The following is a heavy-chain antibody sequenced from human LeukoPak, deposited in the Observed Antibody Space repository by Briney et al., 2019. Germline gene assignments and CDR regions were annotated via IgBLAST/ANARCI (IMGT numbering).Heavy chain of an antibody. D-gene: IGHD1-26*01. CDR1: GGSFSGYY. V-gene: IGHV4-34*01. Sequence: PSETLSLTCAVYGGSFSGYYWSWIRQPPGKGLEWIGSIYHSGTTHYNPSLKSRVTISVDTSKNQFSLKLSSVTAAGTAIYYCARVLGGSSPFDYWGQGTLVTVSS. CDR2: IYHSGTT. CDR3: ARVLGGSSPFDY. J-gene: IGHJ4*02.